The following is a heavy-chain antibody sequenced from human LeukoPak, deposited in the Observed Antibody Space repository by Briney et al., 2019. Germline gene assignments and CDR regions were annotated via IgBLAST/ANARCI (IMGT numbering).Heavy chain of an antibody. D-gene: IGHD1-26*01. CDR1: GFTFRNFA. V-gene: IGHV3-23*01. J-gene: IGHJ5*02. CDR2: LSHGGTRT. Sequence: GGSLRLSCAASGFTFRNFAMSWVRQAPGKGLEWVSGLSHGGTRTFYAASVKGRFIISRDDSNSTLFLQMDYLRVEDTATYYCAKDIELFMSWGQGTLVIVSS. CDR3: AKDIELFMS.